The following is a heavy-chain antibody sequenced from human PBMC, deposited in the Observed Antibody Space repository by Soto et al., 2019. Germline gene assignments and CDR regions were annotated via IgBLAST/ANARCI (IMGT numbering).Heavy chain of an antibody. CDR1: GFTFSSYG. V-gene: IGHV3-33*01. J-gene: IGHJ4*02. Sequence: QVQLVESGGGVVQPGRSLRLSCAASGFTFSSYGMHWVRQAPGKGLEWVAVIWYDGSNKYYADSVKGRLTISRDNSKNTLYLQMNSLRAEDTAVYYCARDSTVTRYYFDYWGQGTLVTVSS. D-gene: IGHD4-17*01. CDR2: IWYDGSNK. CDR3: ARDSTVTRYYFDY.